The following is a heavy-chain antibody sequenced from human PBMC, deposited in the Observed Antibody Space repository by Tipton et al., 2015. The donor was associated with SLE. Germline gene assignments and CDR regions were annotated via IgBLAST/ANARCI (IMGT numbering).Heavy chain of an antibody. J-gene: IGHJ4*02. CDR3: AREVRGVAVAGD. CDR2: ISYSGSA. V-gene: IGHV4-59*11. Sequence: TLSLTCTVSRGSISSHYWSWIRQPPGKGLEWSGYISYSGSANFNPSLESRVTMSVDMSKNQFSLKLTSVTAADTAIYYCAREVRGVAVAGDWGQGTLVTVSS. CDR1: RGSISSHY. D-gene: IGHD6-19*01.